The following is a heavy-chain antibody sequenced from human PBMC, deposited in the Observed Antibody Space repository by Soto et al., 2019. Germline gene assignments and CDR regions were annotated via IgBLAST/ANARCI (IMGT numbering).Heavy chain of an antibody. V-gene: IGHV3-23*01. CDR1: VFTFSDSG. CDR3: GRQTPMYYDFWSGPRYFYYGMDV. Sequence: PGRSLRLSWAASVFTFSDSGMSWVRQPPGKGLEWVSGIGASGGSTYYADSVKGRFTISRDTSRNTLYLQMNSLRVEYTAVYYCGRQTPMYYDFWSGPRYFYYGMDVWGQGTTVTVSS. CDR2: IGASGGST. J-gene: IGHJ6*02. D-gene: IGHD3-3*01.